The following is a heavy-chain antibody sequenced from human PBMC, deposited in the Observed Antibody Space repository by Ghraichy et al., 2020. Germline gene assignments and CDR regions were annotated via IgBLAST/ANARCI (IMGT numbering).Heavy chain of an antibody. Sequence: GGSLRLSCAASGFTFSRYWMHWVRQAPGKGLVWVSRINSDGGSTTYAYSVKGRFTISKDNAKNTLYLQMNSLRAEDTAVYYCVKDLVGGGFGAYGMDVWGQGTTVTVSS. CDR2: INSDGGST. D-gene: IGHD2-21*01. J-gene: IGHJ6*02. CDR1: GFTFSRYW. V-gene: IGHV3-74*01. CDR3: VKDLVGGGFGAYGMDV.